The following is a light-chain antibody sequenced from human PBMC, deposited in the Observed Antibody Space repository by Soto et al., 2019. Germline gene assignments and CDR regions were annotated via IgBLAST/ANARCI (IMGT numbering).Light chain of an antibody. V-gene: IGKV1-39*01. CDR3: QQSYSTHIT. CDR1: QSISTY. Sequence: DIQMTQSPSSVSASVGDRVTITCRASQSISTYLNWYQQKPGKAPKFLIYAASSLQTGVPSRFSGSGSGTDFTLTISSLQPEDFATYYCQQSYSTHITFGQGTRLE. J-gene: IGKJ5*01. CDR2: AAS.